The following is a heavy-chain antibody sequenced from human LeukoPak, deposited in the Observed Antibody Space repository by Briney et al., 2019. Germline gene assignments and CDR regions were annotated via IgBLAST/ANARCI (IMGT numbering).Heavy chain of an antibody. CDR1: GGSIRSGDYY. CDR2: IYYSGST. D-gene: IGHD5-18*01. CDR3: ARVDTALVTGGYWFDP. V-gene: IGHV4-31*03. J-gene: IGHJ5*02. Sequence: TSETLSLTCTVSGGSIRSGDYYWSWIRQHPGKGLEWIGYIYYSGSTYYNPSLKSRVIISVDTSKNQFSLKLSSVTAADTAVYYCARVDTALVTGGYWFDPWGQGTPVTVSS.